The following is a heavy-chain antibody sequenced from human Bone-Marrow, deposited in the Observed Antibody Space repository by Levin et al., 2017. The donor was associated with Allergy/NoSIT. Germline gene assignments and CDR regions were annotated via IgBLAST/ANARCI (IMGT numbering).Heavy chain of an antibody. D-gene: IGHD6-19*01. J-gene: IGHJ4*01. CDR2: IYYSGAT. V-gene: IGHV4-59*01. CDR3: ARGLYASGWNYYDS. CDR1: GDSISHYY. Sequence: SETLSLTCSVSGDSISHYYWNWIRQSPGKGPEWIGYIYYSGATNYNPSLKSRVTISLDASQSQFSLKLISVTAADTGLYYCARGLYASGWNYYDSWGQGTLVTVSS.